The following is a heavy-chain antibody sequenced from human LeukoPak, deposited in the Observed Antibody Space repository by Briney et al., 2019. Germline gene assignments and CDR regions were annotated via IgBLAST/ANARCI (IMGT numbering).Heavy chain of an antibody. CDR3: ARDIVLMVYFSGMDV. J-gene: IGHJ6*02. CDR2: ISYDGSNK. CDR1: GFTFSSYG. V-gene: IGHV3-30*03. D-gene: IGHD2-8*01. Sequence: GGSLRLSCVVSGFTFSSYGFHWVRQAPGKGLEWVAVISYDGSNKYYADSVKGRFTISRDNSKNTLYLQMNSLRAEDTAVYYCARDIVLMVYFSGMDVWGQGTTVTVSS.